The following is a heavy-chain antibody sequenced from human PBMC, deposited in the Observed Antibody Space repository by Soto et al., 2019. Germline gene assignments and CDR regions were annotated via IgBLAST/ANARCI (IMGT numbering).Heavy chain of an antibody. J-gene: IGHJ3*01. V-gene: IGHV3-21*01. CDR1: GFTFSTYT. Sequence: EAQLVESGGGLGKPGGSLRLACAASGFTFSTYTLNWVLKAPGKGLEGGSSISTSGDSTYYEDSLRGRFTISRDNARASLYLQMESLRVEDTAMYYCTRDGEPLWGQGTMVTVSS. CDR2: ISTSGDST. D-gene: IGHD3-3*01. CDR3: TRDGEPL.